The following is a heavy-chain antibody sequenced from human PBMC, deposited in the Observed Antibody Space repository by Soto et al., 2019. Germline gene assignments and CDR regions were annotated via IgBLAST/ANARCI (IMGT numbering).Heavy chain of an antibody. CDR1: GGSISSGGYY. V-gene: IGHV4-31*03. D-gene: IGHD2-15*01. CDR3: ARGRARGGKSGPRGGPSDY. J-gene: IGHJ4*02. Sequence: QVQLQESGPGLVKPSQTLSLTCTVSGGSISSGGYYWSWIRQHPGKGLEWIGYIYYSGSTYYNPSLKSRVTISVDTSKNQFSLKLSSVTAADTAVYYCARGRARGGKSGPRGGPSDYWGQGTLVTVSS. CDR2: IYYSGST.